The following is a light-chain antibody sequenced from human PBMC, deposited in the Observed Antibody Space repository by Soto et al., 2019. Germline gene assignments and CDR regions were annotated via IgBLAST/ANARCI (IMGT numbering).Light chain of an antibody. J-gene: IGKJ4*01. V-gene: IGKV1-33*01. CDR1: QDISNY. CDR2: DAS. CDR3: QQYDNLPLT. Sequence: DIQMTQSPSSLAASVGDRVTSTCQASQDISNYLTWYQQKPGQAPKLLIYDASNLETGVPSRFSGSGSGTDFTFTISSLQPEDIATYYCQQYDNLPLTFGRGTMVDIK.